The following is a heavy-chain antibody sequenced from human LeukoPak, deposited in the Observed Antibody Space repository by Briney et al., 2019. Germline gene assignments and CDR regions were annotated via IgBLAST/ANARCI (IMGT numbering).Heavy chain of an antibody. D-gene: IGHD6-13*01. Sequence: GGSLRLSCAASGFTVSSNYMSWVRQAPGKGLEWVSVIYSGGSTYYADSVKGRFTISRDNSKNTLYLQMNSLRAEDTAVYYCARDLYSSSFSSSWYTMDYWGQGTLVTVSS. V-gene: IGHV3-66*01. CDR2: IYSGGST. CDR3: ARDLYSSSFSSSWYTMDY. J-gene: IGHJ4*02. CDR1: GFTVSSNY.